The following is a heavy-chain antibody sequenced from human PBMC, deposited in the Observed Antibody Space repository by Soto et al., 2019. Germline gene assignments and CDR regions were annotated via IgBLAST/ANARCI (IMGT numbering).Heavy chain of an antibody. D-gene: IGHD3-3*02. V-gene: IGHV3-33*01. CDR2: IWYDGSNK. CDR1: SLTFSSDG. Sequence: GGTLGIPWRAASLTFSSDGMRWIRETTFKGLEWVSVIWYDGSNKYYADSVKGRFTISRDNSKNTLYLQMNSLRAEDTAVYYCASAGHFWSGYHPFDYWGQGTLVTVSS. CDR3: ASAGHFWSGYHPFDY. J-gene: IGHJ4*02.